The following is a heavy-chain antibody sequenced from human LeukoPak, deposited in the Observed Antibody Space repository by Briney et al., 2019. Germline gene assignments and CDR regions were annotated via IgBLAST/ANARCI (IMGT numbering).Heavy chain of an antibody. D-gene: IGHD3-16*01. CDR1: GFTFSSSA. V-gene: IGHV4-34*01. CDR3: ARVVDPGGYYYFYYMDV. Sequence: GSLRLSCAASGFTFSSSAMSWARQAPGKGLEWIGEINHSGSTNYNPSLKSRVTISVDTSKNQLSLKLSSVTAADTAVYYCARVVDPGGYYYFYYMDVWGKGTTVTVSS. CDR2: INHSGST. J-gene: IGHJ6*03.